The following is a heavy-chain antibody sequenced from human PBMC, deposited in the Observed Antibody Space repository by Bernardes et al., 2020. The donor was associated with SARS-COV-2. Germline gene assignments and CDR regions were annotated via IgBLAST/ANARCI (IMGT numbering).Heavy chain of an antibody. CDR1: GYTLTELS. Sequence: ASVKVSCKVSGYTLTELSMHWVRQAPGKGLEWMGGFDPEDGETIYAQKFQGRVTMTEDTSTDTAYMELSGLRSEDTAVYYCATVRSYGSSGWYIYFDYWGQGTLVTVSS. CDR2: FDPEDGET. V-gene: IGHV1-24*01. CDR3: ATVRSYGSSGWYIYFDY. J-gene: IGHJ4*02. D-gene: IGHD6-19*01.